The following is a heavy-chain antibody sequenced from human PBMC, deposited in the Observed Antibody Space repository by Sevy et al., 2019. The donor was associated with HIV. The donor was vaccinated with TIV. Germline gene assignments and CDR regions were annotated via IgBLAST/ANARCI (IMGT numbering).Heavy chain of an antibody. CDR3: ASDILTGSDY. CDR2: FWYDGTDK. Sequence: GGSLRLSCAASGFTFSSYGMHWVRQAPGKGLEWVAFFWYDGTDKYYADSVKGRFTISRDNSKNTLYLQMNSLRAEDTAVYYCASDILTGSDYWGQGTLVTVSS. D-gene: IGHD3-9*01. V-gene: IGHV3-30*02. J-gene: IGHJ4*02. CDR1: GFTFSSYG.